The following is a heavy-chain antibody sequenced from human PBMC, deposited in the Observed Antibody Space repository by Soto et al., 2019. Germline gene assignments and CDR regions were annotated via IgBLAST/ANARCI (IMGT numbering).Heavy chain of an antibody. CDR1: SDPTSTHN. D-gene: IGHD3-10*01. J-gene: IGHJ6*02. V-gene: IGHV4-59*08. CDR3: VRQGIGPLHGLVDG. Sequence: QVQLQESGPGMVKPSETLSLTCTVSSDPTSTHNWGWIRQTPGKGLEWIGYIYETGSTSYNPSINTRVAIALDRSTKQSALTLSSGTAANTAMYHCVRQGIGPLHGLVDGWGRGTTVTVSS. CDR2: IYETGST.